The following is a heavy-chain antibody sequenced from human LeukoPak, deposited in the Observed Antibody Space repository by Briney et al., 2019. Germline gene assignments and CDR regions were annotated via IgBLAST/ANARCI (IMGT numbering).Heavy chain of an antibody. Sequence: GESLRISCKGSGYTFSSYWIGWVRQMPGKGLELMGIIYPGDSDTRYSPSLQGQVTISVDTSIGTAYLQWSSLKASDTAIYYCARQNDFRLDYWGQRTLVTVSS. CDR2: IYPGDSDT. J-gene: IGHJ4*02. CDR3: ARQNDFRLDY. CDR1: GYTFSSYW. V-gene: IGHV5-51*01. D-gene: IGHD3-3*01.